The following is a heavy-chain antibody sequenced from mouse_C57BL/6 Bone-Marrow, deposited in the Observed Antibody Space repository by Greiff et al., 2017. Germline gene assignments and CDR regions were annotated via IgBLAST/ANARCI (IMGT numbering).Heavy chain of an antibody. J-gene: IGHJ3*01. D-gene: IGHD1-1*01. CDR3: ARSLYYYGSSWFAY. CDR1: GYAFSSSW. Sequence: QVQLQQSGPELVKPGASVKISCKASGYAFSSSWMNWVKQRPGKGLEWIGRIYPGDGDTNYNGKFKGKATLTADKSSSTAYMQLSSLTSEDSAVYFCARSLYYYGSSWFAYWGQGTLVTVSA. V-gene: IGHV1-82*01. CDR2: IYPGDGDT.